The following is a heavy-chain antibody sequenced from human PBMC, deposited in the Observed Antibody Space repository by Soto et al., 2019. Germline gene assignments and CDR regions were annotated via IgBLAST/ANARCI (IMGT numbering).Heavy chain of an antibody. D-gene: IGHD3-10*01. Sequence: GDCRKISCKVSGISFDDNAISWVRQMPGKGLEWMGRISRDGSSSSYSPSFQGHVSIYADRTTNTAYLQWSNLTTSDTAMYHRPTRGPRDWGQGTLVAVSS. CDR2: ISRDGSSS. CDR1: GISFDDNA. CDR3: PTRGPRD. V-gene: IGHV5-10-1*01. J-gene: IGHJ4*02.